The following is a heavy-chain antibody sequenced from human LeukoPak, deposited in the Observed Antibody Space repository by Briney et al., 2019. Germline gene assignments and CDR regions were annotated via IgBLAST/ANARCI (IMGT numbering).Heavy chain of an antibody. J-gene: IGHJ6*03. Sequence: SVKVSCTASGGTFRTYSVTWVRQAPGQGLEWMGGIIPIFGTPNYAQKFQGRVKVTTDDATGTAYMELSSLMSEDTAIYYCARVDRYHFYLDVWGKGTPVTVSS. CDR1: GGTFRTYS. CDR2: IIPIFGTP. V-gene: IGHV1-69*05. CDR3: ARVDRYHFYLDV.